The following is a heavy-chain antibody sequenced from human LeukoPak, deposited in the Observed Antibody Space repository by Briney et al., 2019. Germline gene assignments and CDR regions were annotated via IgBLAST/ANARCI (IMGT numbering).Heavy chain of an antibody. V-gene: IGHV3-48*01. CDR3: ATDSSGYYFYYYYMDV. D-gene: IGHD3-22*01. CDR2: ISSSSSTI. CDR1: GFTFSSYN. Sequence: GGSLRLSCAASGFTFSSYNMNWVRQAPGKGLEWVSYISSSSSTIYYADSVRGRFTISRDDAKNSLYLQMNSLRAEDTAVYYCATDSSGYYFYYYYMDVWGKGTTVTVSS. J-gene: IGHJ6*03.